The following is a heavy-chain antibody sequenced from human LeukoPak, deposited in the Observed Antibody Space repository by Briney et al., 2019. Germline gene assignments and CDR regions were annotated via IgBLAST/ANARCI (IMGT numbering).Heavy chain of an antibody. CDR3: ARGLDGSLRAFDI. J-gene: IGHJ3*02. CDR2: VYHSGST. D-gene: IGHD5-24*01. V-gene: IGHV4-59*01. Sequence: PSETLSLTCTVSGGSISSYYWSWIRQPPGKGLEWIGHVYHSGSTNYNPSLKSRVTISVDTSENQCSLKLSSVTAAGTAAYYCARGLDGSLRAFDIWGQGTMVTVSS. CDR1: GGSISSYY.